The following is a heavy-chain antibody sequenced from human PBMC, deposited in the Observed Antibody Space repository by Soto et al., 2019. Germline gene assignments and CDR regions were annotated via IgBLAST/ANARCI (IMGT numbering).Heavy chain of an antibody. Sequence: PGGSLRLSCAASGFSFINYSMNWVRQAPGKGLEWVSSISSRSSYMYYADSVKGRFTISRDNAKNSLFLEMNSLRAEDTAVYYCARDTVPFRSRYGMDVWGQGTTVTVSS. J-gene: IGHJ6*02. V-gene: IGHV3-21*01. CDR2: ISSRSSYM. D-gene: IGHD4-17*01. CDR1: GFSFINYS. CDR3: ARDTVPFRSRYGMDV.